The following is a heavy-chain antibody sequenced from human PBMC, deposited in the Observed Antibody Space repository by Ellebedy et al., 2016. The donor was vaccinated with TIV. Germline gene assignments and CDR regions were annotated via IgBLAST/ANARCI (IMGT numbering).Heavy chain of an antibody. CDR3: ARHHQAEMATTIGDY. V-gene: IGHV5-51*01. CDR1: GYSFTSYW. D-gene: IGHD5-24*01. CDR2: IYPGDSDT. J-gene: IGHJ4*02. Sequence: GESLKISXPGSGYSFTSYWIGWVSKMPGKGLEWMGIIYPGDSDTRYSPSFQGQVTISADKSISTAYLQWSSLKASDTAMYYCARHHQAEMATTIGDYWGQGTLVTVSS.